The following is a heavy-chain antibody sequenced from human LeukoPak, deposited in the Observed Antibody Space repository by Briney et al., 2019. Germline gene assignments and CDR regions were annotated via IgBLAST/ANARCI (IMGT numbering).Heavy chain of an antibody. CDR3: ARDLWDDYSNYGPTNWFDP. CDR2: ISAYNGNT. J-gene: IGHJ5*02. CDR1: GYTFTSYG. D-gene: IGHD4-11*01. V-gene: IGHV1-18*01. Sequence: ASVKVSCKASGYTFTSYGISWVRPAPGQGLEWMGWISAYNGNTNYAQKLQGRVTMTTDTSTSTAYMELRSLRSDDTAVYYCARDLWDDYSNYGPTNWFDPWGQGTLVTVSS.